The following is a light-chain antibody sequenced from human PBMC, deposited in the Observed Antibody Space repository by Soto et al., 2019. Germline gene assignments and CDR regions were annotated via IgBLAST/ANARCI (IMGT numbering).Light chain of an antibody. CDR2: RDN. J-gene: IGLJ3*02. CDR3: AAWDDSLSGQV. Sequence: QSVLTQPSSASGTPGQRVTISCSGRRSNIGSHYVYWYQQLPGSAPKLPIYRDNQRPSGVPDRFSGSRSGTSASLAISGLRSEDEADYYCAAWDDSLSGQVFGGGTKLTVL. CDR1: RSNIGSHY. V-gene: IGLV1-47*01.